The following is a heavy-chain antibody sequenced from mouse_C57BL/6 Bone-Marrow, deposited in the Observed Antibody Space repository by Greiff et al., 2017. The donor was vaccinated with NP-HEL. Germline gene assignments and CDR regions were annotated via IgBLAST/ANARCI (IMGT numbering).Heavy chain of an antibody. V-gene: IGHV1-22*01. CDR3: AYDGYYVRFAY. CDR2: INPNNGGT. J-gene: IGHJ3*01. D-gene: IGHD2-3*01. Sequence: VQLQQSGPELVKPGASVKMSCKASGYTFTDYNMHWVKQSHGKSLEWIGYINPNNGGTSYNQKFKGKATLTVNKSSSTAYMELRSLTSEDSAVYYCAYDGYYVRFAYWGQGTLVTVSA. CDR1: GYTFTDYN.